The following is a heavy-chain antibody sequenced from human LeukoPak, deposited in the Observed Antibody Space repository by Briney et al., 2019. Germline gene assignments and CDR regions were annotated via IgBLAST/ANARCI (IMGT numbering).Heavy chain of an antibody. Sequence: SVKVSCKASGGTFSSYAISWVRQAPGQGLEWMGGIIPIFGTANYAQKFQGRVTITADESTSTAYMVLSSLRSEDTAVYYCARDDFRTTHHWGQGTLVTVSS. D-gene: IGHD1-1*01. J-gene: IGHJ5*02. CDR3: ARDDFRTTHH. V-gene: IGHV1-69*01. CDR1: GGTFSSYA. CDR2: IIPIFGTA.